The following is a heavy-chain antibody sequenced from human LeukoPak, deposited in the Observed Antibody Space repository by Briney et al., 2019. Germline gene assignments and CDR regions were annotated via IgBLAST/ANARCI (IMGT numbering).Heavy chain of an antibody. V-gene: IGHV3-23*01. CDR1: GLSFSSFA. J-gene: IGHJ4*02. CDR3: AKASWVSSTDAVR. CDR2: IRGNGDT. D-gene: IGHD3-16*01. Sequence: QPGGSLRLSCAASGLSFSSFAMSWVRQGPARGLEWVSSIRGNGDTFYADSVEGRFTLFSDSSTNTVYFQLNNLRVEDTAIYYCAKASWVSSTDAVRWGQGTLVTVSS.